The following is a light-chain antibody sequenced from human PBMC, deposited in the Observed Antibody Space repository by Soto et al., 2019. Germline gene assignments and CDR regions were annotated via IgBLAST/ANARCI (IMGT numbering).Light chain of an antibody. Sequence: QSVLTQPASVSGSPGQSITISCTGTSSDVGGYNYVSWYQQHPGKAPKLMIYDVSNRPSGVSNRFSGSKSGNTASLTISGLQAEDGADYYCSSYTSSSTLPYVFGTGTKVTVL. CDR2: DVS. CDR1: SSDVGGYNY. J-gene: IGLJ1*01. V-gene: IGLV2-14*01. CDR3: SSYTSSSTLPYV.